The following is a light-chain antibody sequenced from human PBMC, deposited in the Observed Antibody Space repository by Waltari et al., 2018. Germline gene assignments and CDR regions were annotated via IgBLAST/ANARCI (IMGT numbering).Light chain of an antibody. J-gene: IGKJ2*01. Sequence: DIQMTQSPSTLSAYVGDRVTITCRASQSISSWLAWYQQKPGKAPKLLIYKASSLESGVPSRFSGSASGTEFTLTISSLQPDDFATYHCQQYKTYPYTFGQGTKLEIK. CDR1: QSISSW. CDR2: KAS. CDR3: QQYKTYPYT. V-gene: IGKV1-5*03.